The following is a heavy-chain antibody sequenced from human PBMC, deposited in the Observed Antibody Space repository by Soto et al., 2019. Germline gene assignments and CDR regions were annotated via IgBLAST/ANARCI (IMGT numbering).Heavy chain of an antibody. CDR2: IWYDGSNT. CDR3: ARRGYGSRWPNVYMDV. D-gene: IGHD6-13*01. CDR1: GFFLRDFG. J-gene: IGHJ6*03. V-gene: IGHV3-33*01. Sequence: PGGSLRLSCVASGFFLRDFGMHWVRQAPGKGLEWVSVIWYDGSNTYQGESVKGRFTISRDNSENTLYLQMGSLRAEDMALYYCARRGYGSRWPNVYMDVWGKGTTVTVSS.